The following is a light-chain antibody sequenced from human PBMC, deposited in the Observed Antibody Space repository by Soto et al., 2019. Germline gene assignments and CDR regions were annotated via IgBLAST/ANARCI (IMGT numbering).Light chain of an antibody. CDR3: HQRRSWPIT. J-gene: IGKJ5*01. CDR2: DAS. CDR1: QDVGSL. Sequence: DIVLTQSPATLSLSAGERASLSCRASQDVGSLIAWYQQKPGQPPRLLIYDASNRATGIPARFSGSQYGTDFILTISSLEPEDFAVYYCHQRRSWPITFGQGTRLEIK. V-gene: IGKV3-11*01.